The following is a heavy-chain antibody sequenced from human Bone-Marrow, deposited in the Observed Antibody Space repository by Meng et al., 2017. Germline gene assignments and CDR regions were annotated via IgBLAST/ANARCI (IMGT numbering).Heavy chain of an antibody. CDR3: ARGPTTMAHDFDY. J-gene: IGHJ4*02. CDR1: GGSCWNYV. Sequence: VALEPWGAGVMMSLQSPSSAGAFCGGSCWNYVRRWLRQAPGKGLEWIGDSSHSGSTTYNPSLESRATISVDTSQNNLSLKLSSVTAADSAVYYCARGPTTMAHDFDYWGQGTLVTVSS. CDR2: SSHSGST. D-gene: IGHD4-11*01. V-gene: IGHV4-34*01.